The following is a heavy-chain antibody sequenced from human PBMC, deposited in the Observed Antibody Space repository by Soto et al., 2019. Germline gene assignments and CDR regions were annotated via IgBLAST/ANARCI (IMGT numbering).Heavy chain of an antibody. CDR1: GFTFSIYA. J-gene: IGHJ4*02. V-gene: IGHV3-23*01. CDR3: AASREPNWSDY. CDR2: ISGSGGST. Sequence: EVQLLESGGGLVQPGGSLRLSCAASGFTFSIYAMSWVRQAPGKGLEWVSAISGSGGSTYYADSVKGRFTISRDNSKNTRYLQMNSLSAEDTAVYYCAASREPNWSDYWGQGPLVTVSS. D-gene: IGHD1-1*01.